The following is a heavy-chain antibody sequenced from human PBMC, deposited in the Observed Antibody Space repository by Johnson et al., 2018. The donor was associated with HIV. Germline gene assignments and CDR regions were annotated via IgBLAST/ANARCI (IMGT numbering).Heavy chain of an antibody. J-gene: IGHJ3*02. Sequence: QVQLVESGGGVVRPGWSLRLSCAASGFTFSSFAMHWVRQAPGKGLEWVAVISDDVSSRFYVGSVKGRFTISRDNSNNTLYLQMSGLSAEDTAVYYCARGPLFYYSSGLWAFDIWGQGTMVTVSS. CDR1: GFTFSSFA. V-gene: IGHV3-30*04. CDR2: ISDDVSSR. D-gene: IGHD3-10*01. CDR3: ARGPLFYYSSGLWAFDI.